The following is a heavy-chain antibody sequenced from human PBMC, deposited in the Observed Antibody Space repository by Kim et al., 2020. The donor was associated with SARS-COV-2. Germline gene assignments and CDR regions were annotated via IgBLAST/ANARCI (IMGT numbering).Heavy chain of an antibody. V-gene: IGHV3-48*03. CDR3: ARAQVGWLKLPAFDY. J-gene: IGHJ4*02. D-gene: IGHD1-26*01. Sequence: ESVMGRVSISREKAKSSLYLQMNSVRAADTAVYYCARAQVGWLKLPAFDYWGQGTLVTVSS.